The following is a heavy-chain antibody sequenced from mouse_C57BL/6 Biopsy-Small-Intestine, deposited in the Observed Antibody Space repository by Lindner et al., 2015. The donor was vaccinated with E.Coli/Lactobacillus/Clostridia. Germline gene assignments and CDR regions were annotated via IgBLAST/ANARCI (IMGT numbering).Heavy chain of an antibody. D-gene: IGHD2-12*01. CDR2: IYPRNGNT. Sequence: VQLQESGAELARPGASVKLSCKASGYTFTSYGISWVKQRTGQGLEWIGEIYPRNGNTYYNEKFKGKATLTADKSSSTAYMQLSSLTSEDSAVYFCARSYYTYYSLDYWGQGTTLTVSS. CDR1: GYTFTSYG. J-gene: IGHJ2*01. CDR3: ARSYYTYYSLDY. V-gene: IGHV1-81*01.